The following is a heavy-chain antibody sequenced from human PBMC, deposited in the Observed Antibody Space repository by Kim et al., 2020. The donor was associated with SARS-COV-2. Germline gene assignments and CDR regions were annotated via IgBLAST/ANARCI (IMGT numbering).Heavy chain of an antibody. D-gene: IGHD6-19*01. CDR1: GGSISSSSYY. Sequence: SETLSLTCTVSGGSISSSSYYWGWIRQPPGKGLEWIGSIYYSGSTYYNPSLKSRVTISVDTSKNQFSLKLSSVTAADTAVYYCARGLGGWARWFDPWGQGTLVTVSS. V-gene: IGHV4-39*07. CDR3: ARGLGGWARWFDP. CDR2: IYYSGST. J-gene: IGHJ5*02.